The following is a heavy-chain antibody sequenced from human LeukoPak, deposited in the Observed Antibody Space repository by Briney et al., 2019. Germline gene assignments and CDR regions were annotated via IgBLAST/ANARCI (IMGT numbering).Heavy chain of an antibody. D-gene: IGHD3-10*01. V-gene: IGHV3-23*01. J-gene: IGHJ4*02. CDR3: AKDPVYASGSYRFFDS. Sequence: GGSLRLSCAASGFTFGSYAMNWVRQAPGKGLEWVSFISISGGSTYYAESVKGRFTISKDNSKNTLYLLMNILRAEDTAVFYCAKDPVYASGSYRFFDSWGQGTLVTVSS. CDR2: ISISGGST. CDR1: GFTFGSYA.